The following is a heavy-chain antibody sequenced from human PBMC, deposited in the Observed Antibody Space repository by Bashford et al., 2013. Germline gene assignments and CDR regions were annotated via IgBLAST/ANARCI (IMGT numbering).Heavy chain of an antibody. CDR2: IIPIFGTA. CDR3: ATQGGYCSSTSCLDY. V-gene: IGHV1-69*06. J-gene: IGHJ4*01. CDR1: GYTLTELS. Sequence: SVKVSCKVSGYTLTELSMHWVRQAPGQGLEWMGGIIPIFGTANYAQKFQGRVTITADKSTSTAYMELSSLRSEDTAVYYCATQGGYCSSTSCLDYW. D-gene: IGHD2-2*01.